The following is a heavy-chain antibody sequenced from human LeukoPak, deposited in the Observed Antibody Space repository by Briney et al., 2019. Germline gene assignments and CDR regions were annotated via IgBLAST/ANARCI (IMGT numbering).Heavy chain of an antibody. V-gene: IGHV3-66*01. CDR1: GFTVKDNF. CDR3: TRDSANYHFAY. J-gene: IGHJ4*02. CDR2: LYSGGAT. D-gene: IGHD4/OR15-4a*01. Sequence: GGSLRLSCAASGFTVKDNFMSWVRQAPGKGLEWVSVLYSGGATYYADSVKGRFTISRDNSKNIVFLQMDDLRTEDTAFYYCTRDSANYHFAYWGQGALVTVSS.